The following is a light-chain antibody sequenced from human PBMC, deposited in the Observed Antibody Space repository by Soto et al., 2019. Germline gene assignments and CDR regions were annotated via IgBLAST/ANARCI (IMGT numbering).Light chain of an antibody. V-gene: IGKV1D-16*01. CDR2: AAS. CDR3: QQYNMYPLT. CDR1: QDINSY. Sequence: DVQMTQSPSSLSASVGDRVTITCRACQDINSYLAWYQQKPGNAPKSLIYAASSLQTGVPSRFSGSESGTDFTLTISNLQPEDSATYYCQQYNMYPLTFGGGTKVEIK. J-gene: IGKJ4*01.